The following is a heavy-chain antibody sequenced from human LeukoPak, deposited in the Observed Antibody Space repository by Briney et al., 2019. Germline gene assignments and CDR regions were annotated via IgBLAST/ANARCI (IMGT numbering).Heavy chain of an antibody. D-gene: IGHD1/OR15-1a*01. V-gene: IGHV4-34*09. J-gene: IGHJ2*01. CDR3: ARDRITGTGSL. CDR1: GGSFSGYY. CDR2: IYYSGST. Sequence: SETLSLTCAVYGGSFSGYYWSWIRQPPGKGLEWIGYIYYSGSTYYNPSLKSRVTISVDTSKNQFSLKLSSVTAADTAVYYCARDRITGTGSLWGRGTLVTVSS.